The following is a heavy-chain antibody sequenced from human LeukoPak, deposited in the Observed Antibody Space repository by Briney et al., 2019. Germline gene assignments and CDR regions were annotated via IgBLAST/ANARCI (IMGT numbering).Heavy chain of an antibody. Sequence: PGGSLRLSCAASGFTFSSYGMHWVRQAPGQGLEWMGWINPNSGGTNYAQKFQGWVTMTRDTSISTAYMELSRLRSDDTAVYYCARGPDSSGYYSLDYWGQGTLVTVSS. CDR3: ARGPDSSGYYSLDY. CDR1: GFTFSSYG. V-gene: IGHV1-2*04. D-gene: IGHD3-22*01. J-gene: IGHJ4*02. CDR2: INPNSGGT.